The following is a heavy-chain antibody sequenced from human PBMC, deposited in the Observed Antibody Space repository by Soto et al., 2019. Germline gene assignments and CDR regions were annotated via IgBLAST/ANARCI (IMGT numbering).Heavy chain of an antibody. CDR1: GFTFSSYS. CDR3: ASAIYYGSGSYS. J-gene: IGHJ4*02. V-gene: IGHV3-21*01. D-gene: IGHD3-10*01. CDR2: ISSSSSYI. Sequence: EVQLVESGGGLVKPGGSLRLSCSASGFTFSSYSMNWVRQAPGKGLEWVSSISSSSSYIYYADSVKGRFTFSRDNAKNSLYLQMNSLRAEDTAVYYCASAIYYGSGSYSWGQGTLVTVSS.